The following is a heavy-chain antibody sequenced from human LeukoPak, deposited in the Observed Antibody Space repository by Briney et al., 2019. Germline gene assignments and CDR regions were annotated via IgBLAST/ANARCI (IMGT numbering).Heavy chain of an antibody. CDR1: GYTFTGHY. D-gene: IGHD1-1*01. Sequence: ASVKVSCKASGYTFTGHYMHWVRQAPGQGLEWMGWINPDSGGTDYAQKFQGRVTMTRDTSITTAYMELSRLTSDDTAVYFCARDPRIKATGDDNWFDPWGQGTLVSVSS. J-gene: IGHJ5*02. V-gene: IGHV1-2*02. CDR3: ARDPRIKATGDDNWFDP. CDR2: INPDSGGT.